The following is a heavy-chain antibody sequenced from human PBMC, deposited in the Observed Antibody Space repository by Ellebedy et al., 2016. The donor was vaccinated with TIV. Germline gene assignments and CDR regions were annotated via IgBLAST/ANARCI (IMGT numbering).Heavy chain of an antibody. CDR2: ISGSGGST. Sequence: GGSLRLSXAASGFTFSSYAMSWVRQAPGKGLEWVSAISGSGGSTYYADSVKGRFTISRDNSKNTLYLQMNSLRAEDTAVYYCARAPRYYYDSSGHGYWGQGTLVTVSS. J-gene: IGHJ4*02. V-gene: IGHV3-23*01. CDR1: GFTFSSYA. D-gene: IGHD3-22*01. CDR3: ARAPRYYYDSSGHGY.